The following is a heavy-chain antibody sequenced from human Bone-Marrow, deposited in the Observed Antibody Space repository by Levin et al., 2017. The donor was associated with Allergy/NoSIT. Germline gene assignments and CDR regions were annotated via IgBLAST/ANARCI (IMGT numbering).Heavy chain of an antibody. CDR3: AKDLSPRIAVTGNIEY. CDR1: GFTFNDYT. J-gene: IGHJ4*02. D-gene: IGHD6-19*01. Sequence: SCAASGFTFNDYTMHWVRQAPQRGLEWVSLISWDASTTYYAASLRGRFTISRDNSKNALYLQMNSLTTEDTALYYCAKDLSPRIAVTGNIEYWGQGTLVTVSS. CDR2: ISWDASTT. V-gene: IGHV3-43*01.